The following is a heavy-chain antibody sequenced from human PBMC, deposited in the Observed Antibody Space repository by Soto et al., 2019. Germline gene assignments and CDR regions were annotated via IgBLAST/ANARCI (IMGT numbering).Heavy chain of an antibody. Sequence: QVQLQESGPGLVRPSGTLSLTCDVSGASVSSNNWWTWVRQSPGTGLEWIGEIYHTGTTNYSPSLKSRVTLPVDKSKNQFSLKLTSVTAADTGVFFCARGPPTINALDVWGQGTVVTVSS. CDR3: ARGPPTINALDV. J-gene: IGHJ3*01. D-gene: IGHD2-2*01. CDR1: GASVSSNNW. V-gene: IGHV4-4*02. CDR2: IYHTGTT.